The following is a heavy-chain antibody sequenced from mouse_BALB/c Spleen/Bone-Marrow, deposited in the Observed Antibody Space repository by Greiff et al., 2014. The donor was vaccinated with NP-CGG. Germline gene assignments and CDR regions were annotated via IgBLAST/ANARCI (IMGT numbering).Heavy chain of an antibody. J-gene: IGHJ4*01. Sequence: QVQLQQSGPELVRPGASVKISCKASGYEFSDSWMNWVKQRPGQGLEWIGRIYPGDGDSIYNGKFKGKATLTSDKFSSTAYMQLSSLTSADSAVYFCARSLSVVTPMDYWGQGTSVTVSS. CDR1: GYEFSDSW. D-gene: IGHD1-1*01. CDR3: ARSLSVVTPMDY. V-gene: IGHV1-82*01. CDR2: IYPGDGDS.